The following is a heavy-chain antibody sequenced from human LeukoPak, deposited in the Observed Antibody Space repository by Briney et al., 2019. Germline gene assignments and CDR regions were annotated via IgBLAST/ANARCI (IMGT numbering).Heavy chain of an antibody. D-gene: IGHD3-3*01. CDR1: GGSFSGYY. CDR3: ARGGNTYDFWSGYPHPFDY. CDR2: INHSGST. J-gene: IGHJ4*02. Sequence: SETLSLTCAVYGGSFSGYYWSWIRQPPGKGLEWIGEINHSGSTNYNPSLKSRVTISVDTSKSQFSPKLSSVTAADTAVYYCARGGNTYDFWSGYPHPFDYWGQGTLVTVSS. V-gene: IGHV4-34*01.